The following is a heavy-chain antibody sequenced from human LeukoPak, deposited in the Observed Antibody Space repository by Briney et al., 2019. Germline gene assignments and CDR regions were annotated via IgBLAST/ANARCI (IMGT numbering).Heavy chain of an antibody. D-gene: IGHD3-10*01. CDR2: ISYDGSNK. J-gene: IGHJ4*02. V-gene: IGHV3-30-3*01. CDR1: GFTFSSYA. CDR3: ARGLEILWFEDSALY. Sequence: GRSLRLSCAASGFTFSSYAMHWVRQAPGKGLEWVAVISYDGSNKCYADSVKGRFTISRDNSKDTLYLQMNSLRAEDTAVYYCARGLEILWFEDSALYWGQGTLVTVSS.